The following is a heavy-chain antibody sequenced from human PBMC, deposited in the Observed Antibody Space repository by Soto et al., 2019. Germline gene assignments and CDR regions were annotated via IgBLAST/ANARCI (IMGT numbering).Heavy chain of an antibody. CDR3: TSPHYRGDSGDF. D-gene: IGHD4-17*01. V-gene: IGHV3-73*01. Sequence: EVQLVESGGGLVRPGGSLTLSCSVSGLTFSVSVIHWVRQPPGKGLEWVGRVRTKINDYATSYSESVKGMFTISIDDSKTPAGLQMTCLTTKDPAVYYFTSPHYRGDSGDFWGRGTLVTVSS. CDR2: VRTKINDYAT. CDR1: GLTFSVSV. J-gene: IGHJ4*02.